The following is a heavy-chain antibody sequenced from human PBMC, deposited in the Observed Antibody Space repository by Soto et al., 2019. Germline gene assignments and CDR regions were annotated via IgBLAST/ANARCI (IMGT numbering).Heavy chain of an antibody. Sequence: ASVKVSCKASGYTFSDYYIHWVRQAPGQGLEWMGWINPNSGGTNYAPRFQGGVTMTRDTSITTAYMELNSLRAEDTAVYYCARGPRPICSSTSCYTYYYYGMDVWGQGTTVTVSS. CDR3: ARGPRPICSSTSCYTYYYYGMDV. CDR2: INPNSGGT. V-gene: IGHV1-2*02. J-gene: IGHJ6*02. D-gene: IGHD2-2*02. CDR1: GYTFSDYY.